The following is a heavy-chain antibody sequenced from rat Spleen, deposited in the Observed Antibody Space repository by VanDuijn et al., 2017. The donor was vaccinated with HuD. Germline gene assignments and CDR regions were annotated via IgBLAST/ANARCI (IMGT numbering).Heavy chain of an antibody. V-gene: IGHV5-27*01. J-gene: IGHJ2*01. CDR3: ARETGYNSYFDY. Sequence: EVQLVESGGGLVQPGRSLKLSCAASGFTFSNYYIARVRQAPTKGLEWVAYISGGGGNTYYRDSVKGRFTISRANGKNTLYLEMDSLRSEDTATYYCARETGYNSYFDYWGQGVMVTVSS. CDR2: ISGGGGNT. D-gene: IGHD1-4*01. CDR1: GFTFSNYY.